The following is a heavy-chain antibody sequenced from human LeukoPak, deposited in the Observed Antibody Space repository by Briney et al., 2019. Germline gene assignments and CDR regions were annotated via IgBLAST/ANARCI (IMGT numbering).Heavy chain of an antibody. Sequence: GGSLRLSCAASGFTFSSYAMSWVRQAPGKGLGWVSAISGGGGSTYYADSVKGRFTISRDNAKNSLYLQMNSLRAEDTAVYYCARLLRASDVDYWGQGTLVTVSS. J-gene: IGHJ4*02. CDR1: GFTFSSYA. CDR2: ISGGGGST. V-gene: IGHV3-23*01. D-gene: IGHD1-26*01. CDR3: ARLLRASDVDY.